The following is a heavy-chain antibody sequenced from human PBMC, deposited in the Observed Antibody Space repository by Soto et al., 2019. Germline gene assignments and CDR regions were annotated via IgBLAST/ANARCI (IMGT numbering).Heavy chain of an antibody. J-gene: IGHJ4*02. CDR3: AKGSRMWTPDS. Sequence: ASVKVSCKASGYTFTDYAIHWVRQAPGQRLEWMGWIAPGNGNTKYSQNFQGRVTITRDTSATTAYMELSSLRSEDTAVYYCAKGSRMWTPDSWGQVTLVTVSS. D-gene: IGHD2-21*01. CDR2: IAPGNGNT. V-gene: IGHV1-3*01. CDR1: GYTFTDYA.